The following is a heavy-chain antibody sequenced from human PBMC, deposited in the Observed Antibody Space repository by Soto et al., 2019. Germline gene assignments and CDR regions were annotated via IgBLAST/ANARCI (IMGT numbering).Heavy chain of an antibody. Sequence: QVQLQESGPGLVKPSQTLSLTCTVSGGSISSGGYYWSWIRQHPGKGLEWIGYIYYSGSTYYNPSLKSGVTISVDTSKNQFSLKLRSVTAADTAVYYCAREAAGILNWFDPWGQGTLVTVSS. V-gene: IGHV4-31*03. CDR2: IYYSGST. CDR1: GGSISSGGYY. J-gene: IGHJ5*02. D-gene: IGHD6-25*01. CDR3: AREAAGILNWFDP.